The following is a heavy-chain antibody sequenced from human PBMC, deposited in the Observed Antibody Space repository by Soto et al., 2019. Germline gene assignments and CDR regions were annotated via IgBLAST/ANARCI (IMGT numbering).Heavy chain of an antibody. D-gene: IGHD3-9*01. V-gene: IGHV1-46*01. CDR2: INPSGGST. Sequence: SSVKVSCKASGYTFTSYHMHWVLQAPGQGLEWMGIINPSGGSTTYAQKFQGRVTMTRDTSTSTVYMELSSLRSEDTAVYYCARRSRYFDWLLSDYWGQGTLVTVSS. CDR3: ARRSRYFDWLLSDY. J-gene: IGHJ4*02. CDR1: GYTFTSYH.